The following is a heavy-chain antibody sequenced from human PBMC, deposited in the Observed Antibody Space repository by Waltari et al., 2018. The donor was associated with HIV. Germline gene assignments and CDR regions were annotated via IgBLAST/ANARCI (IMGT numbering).Heavy chain of an antibody. CDR2: IYYSGST. CDR3: ARHSGSSAYYYYYGMDV. J-gene: IGHJ6*02. V-gene: IGHV4-59*08. D-gene: IGHD1-26*01. CDR1: GGSISSYY. Sequence: QVQLQESGPGLVKPSETLSLTCTVPGGSISSYYWSWIRQPPGKGLEWIGYIYYSGSTNYNPSLKSRVTISVDTSKNQFSLKLSSVTAADTAVYYCARHSGSSAYYYYYGMDVWGQGTTVTVSS.